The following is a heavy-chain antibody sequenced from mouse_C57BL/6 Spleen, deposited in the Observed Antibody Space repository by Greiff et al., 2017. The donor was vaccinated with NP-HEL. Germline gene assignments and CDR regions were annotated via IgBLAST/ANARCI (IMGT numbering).Heavy chain of an antibody. V-gene: IGHV14-4*01. CDR2: IDPENGDT. J-gene: IGHJ1*03. D-gene: IGHD1-1*01. CDR3: TTDYGSSYGYFDV. Sequence: EVQLQQSGAELVRPGASVKLSCTASGFNIKDDYMPWVKQRPEQGLEWIGWIDPENGDTEYASKFQGKATITADTSSNTAYLQLSSLTSEDTAVYYCTTDYGSSYGYFDVWGTGTTVTVSS. CDR1: GFNIKDDY.